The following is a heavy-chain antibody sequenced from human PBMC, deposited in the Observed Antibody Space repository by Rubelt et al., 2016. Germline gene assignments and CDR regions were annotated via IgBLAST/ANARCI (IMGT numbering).Heavy chain of an antibody. Sequence: QLQLQESGPGLVKPSETLSLSCTVSGGSISSSNYYWGWIRQPPGKGLEWIGSMYYSGTTYYSPSLESRVTISVDPSKNQFPRQLRSVTAADKAIYYCARHRAGIAVGVYWLDPWSQGTLVTVSS. V-gene: IGHV4-39*01. CDR2: MYYSGTT. CDR3: ARHRAGIAVGVYWLDP. CDR1: GGSISSSNYY. D-gene: IGHD6-19*01. J-gene: IGHJ5*02.